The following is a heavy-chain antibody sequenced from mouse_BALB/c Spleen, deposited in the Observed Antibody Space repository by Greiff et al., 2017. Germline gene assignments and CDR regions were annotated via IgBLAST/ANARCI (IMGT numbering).Heavy chain of an antibody. CDR1: GFTFTSYT. Sequence: EVQLMESGGGLVQPGGSLKLSCAASGFTFTSYTMSWVRQTPEKRLEWVAYISNGGGSTYYPDTVKGRFTISRDNAKNTLYLQMSSLKSEDTAMYCCARGDYDAGYAMDDWGQGTSVTVSS. V-gene: IGHV5-12-2*01. D-gene: IGHD2-4*01. J-gene: IGHJ4*01. CDR3: ARGDYDAGYAMDD. CDR2: ISNGGGST.